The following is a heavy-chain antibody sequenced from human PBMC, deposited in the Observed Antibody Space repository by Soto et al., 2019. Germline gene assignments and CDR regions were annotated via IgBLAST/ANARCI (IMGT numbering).Heavy chain of an antibody. J-gene: IGHJ4*02. V-gene: IGHV2-5*02. D-gene: IGHD4-17*01. CDR3: AHSLPLTTGAVDY. Sequence: QITLKESGPTLVKPTETLTLTCTFSGFSLSTSGVGVGWLRQSPGKALEWLALIFWDDDKRYNPSLRNRLTITKDASKNEVVLTVTNMDTVDTAKYFCAHSLPLTTGAVDYWGQGALVTVSS. CDR2: IFWDDDK. CDR1: GFSLSTSGVG.